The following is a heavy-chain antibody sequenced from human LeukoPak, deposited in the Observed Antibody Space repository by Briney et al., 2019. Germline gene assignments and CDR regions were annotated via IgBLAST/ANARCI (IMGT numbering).Heavy chain of an antibody. CDR1: GYSFTSYW. CDR3: ASGTITDYYYYGMDV. V-gene: IGHV5-51*01. CDR2: IYPGDSDT. D-gene: IGHD2-8*01. Sequence: GESLKISCKGSGYSFTSYWIGWVRQMPGKGLEWMGIIYPGDSDTTYSPSFQGQVTISADKSISTAYLQWSSLKASDTAMYYCASGTITDYYYYGMDVWGQGTTVTVSS. J-gene: IGHJ6*02.